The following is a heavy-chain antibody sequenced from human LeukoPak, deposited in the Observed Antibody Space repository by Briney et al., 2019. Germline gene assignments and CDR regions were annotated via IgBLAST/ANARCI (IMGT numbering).Heavy chain of an antibody. CDR1: GGSISSYY. CDR3: ARDLDGYNNWFDP. J-gene: IGHJ5*02. V-gene: IGHV4-59*12. Sequence: PSETLSLTCTVSGGSISSYYWSWLRQPPGKGLKWIGYIYYSGSTNYNPSLKSRVTISVDTSKNQFSLKLSSVTAADTAVYYCARDLDGYNNWFDPWGQGTLVTVSS. CDR2: IYYSGST. D-gene: IGHD5-24*01.